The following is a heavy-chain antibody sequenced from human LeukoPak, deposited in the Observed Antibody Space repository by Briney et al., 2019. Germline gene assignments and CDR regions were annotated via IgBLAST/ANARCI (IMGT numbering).Heavy chain of an antibody. CDR3: ASRTWTGAGYYAFDI. CDR2: GGSGGGT. CDR1: GFTFTNYA. D-gene: IGHD3/OR15-3a*01. V-gene: IGHV3-23*01. J-gene: IGHJ3*02. Sequence: PGGSLRLSCAASGFTFTNYAVSWVRQAPGKGLEWVSAGGSGGGTYYADSVKGRFTISRDNSGNTLSLQMNSLRVDDTAVYYCASRTWTGAGYYAFDIWAKGQWSPSLQ.